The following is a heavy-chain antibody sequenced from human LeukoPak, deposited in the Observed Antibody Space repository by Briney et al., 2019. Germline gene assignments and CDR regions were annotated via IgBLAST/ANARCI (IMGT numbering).Heavy chain of an antibody. V-gene: IGHV4-61*01. J-gene: IGHJ3*02. Sequence: SETLSLTCTVSGGSISSGSYYWSWIRQPPGKGLEWIGYIYYSGSTNYNPSLKSRVTISVDTSKHQFSLELSSVTAADTAVYYCARGWSAGGAFDIWGQGTMVTVSS. CDR1: GGSISSGSYY. CDR2: IYYSGST. D-gene: IGHD6-19*01. CDR3: ARGWSAGGAFDI.